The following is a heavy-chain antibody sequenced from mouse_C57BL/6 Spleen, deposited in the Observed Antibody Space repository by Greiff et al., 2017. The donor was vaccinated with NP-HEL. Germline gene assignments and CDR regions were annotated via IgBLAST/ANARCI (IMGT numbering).Heavy chain of an antibody. J-gene: IGHJ4*01. D-gene: IGHD2-4*01. Sequence: EVQLQQSGAELVRPGASVKLSCTASGFNIKDYYMHWVKQRPEQGLEWIGRIDPEDGDTEYAPKFQGKATMTADTSSNTAYLQLSSLTSEDTAVYYCTRDYDYPYYYAMDYWGQGTSVTVSS. CDR1: GFNIKDYY. CDR2: IDPEDGDT. V-gene: IGHV14-1*01. CDR3: TRDYDYPYYYAMDY.